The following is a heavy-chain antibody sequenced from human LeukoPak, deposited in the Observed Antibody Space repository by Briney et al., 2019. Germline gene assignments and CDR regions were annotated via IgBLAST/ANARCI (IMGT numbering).Heavy chain of an antibody. CDR2: INSDGSWT. CDR1: GSYW. V-gene: IGHV3-74*01. D-gene: IGHD2/OR15-2a*01. J-gene: IGHJ4*02. Sequence: GGSLRLSCAASGSYWMHRVRQAPGKGLVWVSHINSDGSWTSYADSVKGRFTISKDNAKNTVYLRMNNLRAEDTAVYYCVSFYETYWGRGTLVTVSS. CDR3: VSFYETY.